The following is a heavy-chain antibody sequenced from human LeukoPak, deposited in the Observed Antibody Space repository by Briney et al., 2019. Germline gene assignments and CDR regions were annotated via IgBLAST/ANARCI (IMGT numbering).Heavy chain of an antibody. V-gene: IGHV1-3*03. D-gene: IGHD5-18*01. CDR1: GYTFTSYA. Sequence: ASVKVSCKASGYTFTSYAMHWVRQAPGQRLEWMGWINAGNGNTKYSQEVQGRVTMTRDTSASTVYMELSSLRAEDMAVYYCAREWGGVDTAMVVWFDPWGQGTLVTVSS. CDR3: AREWGGVDTAMVVWFDP. J-gene: IGHJ5*02. CDR2: INAGNGNT.